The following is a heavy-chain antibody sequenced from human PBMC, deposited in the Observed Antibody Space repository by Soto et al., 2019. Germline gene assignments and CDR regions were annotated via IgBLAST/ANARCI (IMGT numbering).Heavy chain of an antibody. CDR2: IIPILGIA. J-gene: IGHJ6*02. CDR3: AREGQCSSTSCYYYYGMDV. D-gene: IGHD2-2*01. Sequence: QVQLVQSGAEVKKPGSSVKVSCKASGGTFSSYTISWVRQAPGQGLEWMGRIIPILGIANYAQKFQGRVTITADKSTSTAYMELSSLRSEDTAVYYCAREGQCSSTSCYYYYGMDVWGQGTTVTVS. CDR1: GGTFSSYT. V-gene: IGHV1-69*08.